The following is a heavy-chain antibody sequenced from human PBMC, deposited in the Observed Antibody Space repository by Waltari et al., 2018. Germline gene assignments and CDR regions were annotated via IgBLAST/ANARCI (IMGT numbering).Heavy chain of an antibody. J-gene: IGHJ6*02. CDR1: DFRFSAYP. Sequence: EVQLEESGGGLVEPGGSLRLSCTASDFRFSAYPMNWVRQAPGKGLEWVAYISGSGSYPQYADSVKGRFTISRDNPRNSLLLQMHSLGVEDTAVYYCARAGGGDFYYGMDVWGQGTTVTVSS. CDR3: ARAGGGDFYYGMDV. D-gene: IGHD3-10*01. CDR2: ISGSGSYP. V-gene: IGHV3-21*02.